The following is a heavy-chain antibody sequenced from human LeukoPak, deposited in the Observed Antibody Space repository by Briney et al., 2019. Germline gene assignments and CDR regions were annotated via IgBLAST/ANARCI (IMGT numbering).Heavy chain of an antibody. CDR3: ARAYYYGSGSYIAAFDI. J-gene: IGHJ3*02. V-gene: IGHV4-34*01. CDR2: INHDRGT. CDR1: GGSFSDYF. Sequence: SETLSLTCAVYGGSFSDYFWSWIRRPPGKGLEWVGEINHDRGTNYNPSLKSRVTISVDTSKNQFSLKLSSVTAADTAVYYCARAYYYGSGSYIAAFDIWGQGTMVTVSS. D-gene: IGHD3-10*01.